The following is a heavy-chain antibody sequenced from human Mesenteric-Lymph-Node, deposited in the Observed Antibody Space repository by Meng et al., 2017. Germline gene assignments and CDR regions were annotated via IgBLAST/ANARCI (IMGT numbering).Heavy chain of an antibody. CDR3: TNDRLNH. D-gene: IGHD1-1*01. Sequence: GESLKISCAASGFTFSRYAMHWVRQAPGKGLEWVAVISYDGSNKYYAGPVKGRFTISRDNAKNTLYLQMNRLRAEDTAVYYCTNDRLNHWGQGTLVTVSS. J-gene: IGHJ1*01. CDR2: ISYDGSNK. CDR1: GFTFSRYA. V-gene: IGHV3-30*07.